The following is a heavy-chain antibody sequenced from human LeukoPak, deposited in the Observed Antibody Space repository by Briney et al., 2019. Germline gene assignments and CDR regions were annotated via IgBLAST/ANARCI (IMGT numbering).Heavy chain of an antibody. CDR1: GGSISSGGYY. V-gene: IGHV4-31*03. D-gene: IGHD3-22*01. Sequence: PSETLSLTCTVSGGSISSGGYYWSWIRQHPGKGLEWIGYIYYSGSTYYNPSLKSRVTISVDTSKNQFSLKLSSVTAADTAVYYCARDQYYYDSSGYGDAFDIWGQGTMVTVSS. CDR2: IYYSGST. J-gene: IGHJ3*02. CDR3: ARDQYYYDSSGYGDAFDI.